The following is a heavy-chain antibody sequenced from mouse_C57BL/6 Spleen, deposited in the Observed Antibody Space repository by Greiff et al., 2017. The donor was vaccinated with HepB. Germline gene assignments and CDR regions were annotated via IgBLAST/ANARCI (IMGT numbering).Heavy chain of an antibody. J-gene: IGHJ2*01. Sequence: VQWVESGAELMKPGASVKLSCAATGYTFTGYWIEWVKQRPGHGLEWMGKILPGGGSTNYNEKFKGKATFTADTSSNTAYMQLSSLRTEDAAIDYCAREYDDAEGGYFDYWGQGTTLTVSS. CDR2: ILPGGGST. V-gene: IGHV1-9*01. CDR3: AREYDDAEGGYFDY. CDR1: GYTFTGYW. D-gene: IGHD2-4*01.